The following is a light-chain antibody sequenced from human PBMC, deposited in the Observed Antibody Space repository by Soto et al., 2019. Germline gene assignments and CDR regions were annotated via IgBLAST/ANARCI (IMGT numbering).Light chain of an antibody. CDR1: QGVGRF. Sequence: EIVLTQSPATLSLSPGERAALSCRASQGVGRFLAWYQQKPGQAPRLLIYDASNRATGIPARFSGSGSETDFTLAIDNLEPKDFAVYYCQQRGGWPLTFGGGTKVEIK. V-gene: IGKV3-11*01. CDR2: DAS. CDR3: QQRGGWPLT. J-gene: IGKJ4*01.